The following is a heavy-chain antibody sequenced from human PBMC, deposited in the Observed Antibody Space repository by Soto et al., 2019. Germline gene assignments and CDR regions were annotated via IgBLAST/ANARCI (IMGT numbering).Heavy chain of an antibody. V-gene: IGHV1-2*04. Sequence: ASVKVSCKASGYTFTGYYMHWVRQAPGQGLEWMGWINPNSGGTNYAQKFQGWVTMTRDTSISTAYMELSRLRSDDTAVYYCARTFYLGAARRANAFDIWGQGTMVTVSS. CDR3: ARTFYLGAARRANAFDI. D-gene: IGHD6-6*01. J-gene: IGHJ3*02. CDR1: GYTFTGYY. CDR2: INPNSGGT.